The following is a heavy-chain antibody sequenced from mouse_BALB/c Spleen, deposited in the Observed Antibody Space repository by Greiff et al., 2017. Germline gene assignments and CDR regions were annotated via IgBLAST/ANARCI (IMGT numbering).Heavy chain of an antibody. J-gene: IGHJ3*01. CDR1: GYTFTSYW. V-gene: IGHV1-7*01. D-gene: IGHD2-4*01. CDR2: INPSTGYT. CDR3: ARTTMITTAY. Sequence: QVQLKESGAELAKPGASVKMSCKASGYTFTSYWMHWVKQRPGQGLEWIGYINPSTGYTEYNQKFKDKATLTADKSSSTAYMQLSSLTSEDSAVYYCARTTMITTAYWGQGTLVTVSA.